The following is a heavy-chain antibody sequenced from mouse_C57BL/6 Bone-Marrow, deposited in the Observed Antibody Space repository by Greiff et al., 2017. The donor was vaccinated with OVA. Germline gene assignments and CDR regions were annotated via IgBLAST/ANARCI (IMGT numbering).Heavy chain of an antibody. J-gene: IGHJ1*03. CDR2: INPNNGGT. Sequence: VQLQQSGPELVKPGASVKISCKASGYTFTDYYMNWVKQSHGKSLEWIGDINPNNGGTSYNQKFKGKATLTVDKSSSTAYMELRSLTSEDSAVYYGARDYYGSRWWYFDVWGTGTTVTVSS. CDR3: ARDYYGSRWWYFDV. CDR1: GYTFTDYY. V-gene: IGHV1-26*01. D-gene: IGHD1-1*01.